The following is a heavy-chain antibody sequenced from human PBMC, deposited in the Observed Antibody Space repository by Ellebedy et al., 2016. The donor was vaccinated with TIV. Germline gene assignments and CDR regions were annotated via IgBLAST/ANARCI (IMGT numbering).Heavy chain of an antibody. CDR1: GSSLSNARMG. V-gene: IGHV2-26*01. D-gene: IGHD3-3*01. J-gene: IGHJ6*03. CDR3: ARIPGHYDFWSGYIDYMDV. CDR2: IFSNDEK. Sequence: SGPTLVXPTETLTLTCTVSGSSLSNARMGVSWIRQPPGKALEWLAHIFSNDEKSYSTSLKSRLTISKDTSKSQVVLTMTNMDPVDTATYYCARIPGHYDFWSGYIDYMDVWGKGTTVTVSS.